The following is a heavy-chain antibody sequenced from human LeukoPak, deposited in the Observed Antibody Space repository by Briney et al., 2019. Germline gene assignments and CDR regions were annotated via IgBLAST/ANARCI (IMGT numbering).Heavy chain of an antibody. CDR2: ISSSSSYI. J-gene: IGHJ5*02. CDR1: GFTFSSNS. Sequence: GGSLRPSCAASGFTFSSNSMNSVRQAPGKGLEWVSSISSSSSYIYYADSVKGQFTISRDKAKNSLYLQMNSLRAEDTAVYYCARVATYSSSWYDWFDPWGQGTLVTVSS. D-gene: IGHD6-13*01. V-gene: IGHV3-21*01. CDR3: ARVATYSSSWYDWFDP.